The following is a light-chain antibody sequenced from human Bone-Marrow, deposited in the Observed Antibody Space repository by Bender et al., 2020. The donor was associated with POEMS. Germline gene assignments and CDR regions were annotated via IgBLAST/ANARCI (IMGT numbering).Light chain of an antibody. CDR1: ISNIGAHA. V-gene: IGLV1-44*01. CDR2: SSH. CDR3: AVWDDSLNGWV. Sequence: QSVLTQPPSASGTPGQRVTISCSGGISNIGAHAVNWYQHLPGTAPKLLSYSSHRRPSEVPDRFSGSRSGTSASLAISGLQSEDEADYYCAVWDDSLNGWVFGGGTKLTVL. J-gene: IGLJ3*02.